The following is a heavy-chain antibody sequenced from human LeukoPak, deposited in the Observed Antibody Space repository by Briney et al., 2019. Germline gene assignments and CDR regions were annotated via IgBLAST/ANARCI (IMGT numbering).Heavy chain of an antibody. V-gene: IGHV3-23*01. CDR3: AKDRLRVAGGFDY. J-gene: IGHJ4*02. Sequence: PGGSLRLSCEASGFTFSSYGMRWVRQAPGKGLEWVSSISDSGGSTYYADSVKGRFTISRDNSKNTLYVQMNSLRAEDTAVYYCAKDRLRVAGGFDYWGQGTLVTVSS. CDR1: GFTFSSYG. D-gene: IGHD3-10*01. CDR2: ISDSGGST.